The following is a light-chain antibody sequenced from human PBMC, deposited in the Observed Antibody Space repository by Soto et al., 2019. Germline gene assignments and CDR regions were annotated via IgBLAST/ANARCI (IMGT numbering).Light chain of an antibody. CDR2: EAS. Sequence: DIQMTQSPSTLSGSLGDRVTITCRTRRTISSWLAWYQQKPGKAPKLLIYEASTLKSGVPSRFSGSGSGTEFTLTISRLQPDDFATYYCQHYDSYSEAFGQGTKVDIK. J-gene: IGKJ1*01. CDR3: QHYDSYSEA. CDR1: RTISSW. V-gene: IGKV1-5*03.